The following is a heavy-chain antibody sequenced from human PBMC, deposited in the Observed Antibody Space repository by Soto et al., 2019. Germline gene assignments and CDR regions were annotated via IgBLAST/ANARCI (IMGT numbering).Heavy chain of an antibody. D-gene: IGHD3-16*01. CDR3: AHRHDLRAFDI. V-gene: IGHV2-5*01. J-gene: IGHJ3*02. CDR1: GISLSTRALG. Sequence: SGPTLVNPTQTLTLTCTFSGISLSTRALGVGWIRQPPGKALEWLALIYWNDDKRYSPSLKNRLTITKDTSNNRVVLTMTNMDPVDTATYYCAHRHDLRAFDIWGQGTMVTVSS. CDR2: IYWNDDK.